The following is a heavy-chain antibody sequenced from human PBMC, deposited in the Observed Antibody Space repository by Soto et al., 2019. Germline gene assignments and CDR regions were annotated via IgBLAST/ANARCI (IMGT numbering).Heavy chain of an antibody. J-gene: IGHJ4*02. Sequence: QVQLVESGGGVVQTGRSLRLSCAASGFTFSSYAMHWVRQAPGKGLEWVAVISYDGSNKYYADSVKGRFTISRDNSKNTLYLQMNSLRAEDTAVYYCARDAHVLRYFDWLLYGGQGFDYWGQGTLVTVSS. CDR1: GFTFSSYA. CDR3: ARDAHVLRYFDWLLYGGQGFDY. V-gene: IGHV3-30-3*01. D-gene: IGHD3-9*01. CDR2: ISYDGSNK.